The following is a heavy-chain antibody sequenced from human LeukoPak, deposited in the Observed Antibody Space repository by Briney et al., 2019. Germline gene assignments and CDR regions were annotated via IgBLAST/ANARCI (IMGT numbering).Heavy chain of an antibody. CDR3: AKDVMAVAGYDY. J-gene: IGHJ4*02. D-gene: IGHD6-19*01. CDR1: GFTFSSYS. V-gene: IGHV3-23*01. CDR2: ISGSGGST. Sequence: PGGSLRLSCAASGFTFSSYSMDGVRQAPGKGLEWGSGISGSGGSTYYADSVKGRFTISRDNSKNTRYLQMNSLRADDTAVYYCAKDVMAVAGYDYWGQGTLVTVSS.